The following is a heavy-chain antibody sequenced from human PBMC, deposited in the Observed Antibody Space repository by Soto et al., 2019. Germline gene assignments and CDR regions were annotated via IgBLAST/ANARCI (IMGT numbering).Heavy chain of an antibody. V-gene: IGHV3-33*01. CDR1: GFTFSSYG. J-gene: IGHJ4*02. Sequence: QVQLVESGGGVVQPGRSLRLSCAASGFTFSSYGMHWVRQAPGKGLEWVAVIWYDGSNKYYADSVKGRFTISRDNSKNTLYLQMNSLRAEATAVYYCARDPDSSGWFRVGYYFDYWGQGTLVTVSS. CDR2: IWYDGSNK. CDR3: ARDPDSSGWFRVGYYFDY. D-gene: IGHD6-19*01.